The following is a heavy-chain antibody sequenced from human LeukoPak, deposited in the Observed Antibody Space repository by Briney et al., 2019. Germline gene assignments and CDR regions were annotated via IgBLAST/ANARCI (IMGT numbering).Heavy chain of an antibody. CDR1: GFTFSSYG. J-gene: IGHJ6*02. CDR3: AKYYDWMMDV. V-gene: IGHV3-30*18. D-gene: IGHD1-1*01. CDR2: ISYDGSNK. Sequence: GRSLRLSCAASGFTFSSYGMHWVRQAPGKGLEWVAVISYDGSNKYYADSVKGRFTISRDNSKNTLYLQMNSLRAEDTAVYYCAKYYDWMMDVWGQGTTVTVSS.